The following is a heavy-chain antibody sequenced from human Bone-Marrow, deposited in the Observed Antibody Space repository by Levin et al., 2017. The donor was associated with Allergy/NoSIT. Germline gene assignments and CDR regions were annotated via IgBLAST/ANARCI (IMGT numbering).Heavy chain of an antibody. CDR2: ISDDGTST. J-gene: IGHJ6*02. CDR1: GFPFRNYW. D-gene: IGHD3-9*01. CDR3: ASTLYDILAGRYGIDV. V-gene: IGHV3-74*01. Sequence: LSLTCAASGFPFRNYWMNWVRPVPGKGLEWVSRISDDGTSTNYADSVEGRFTISRDNAKNTLYLQMDSLRAEDTALYYCASTLYDILAGRYGIDVWGQGTTVTVSS.